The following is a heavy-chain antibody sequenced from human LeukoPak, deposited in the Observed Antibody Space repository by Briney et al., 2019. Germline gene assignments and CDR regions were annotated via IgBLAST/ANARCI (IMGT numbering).Heavy chain of an antibody. CDR1: GFTFTSSA. D-gene: IGHD2-2*01. CDR2: IVVGSGNT. V-gene: IGHV1-58*02. Sequence: SVKVSCKASGFTFTSSAMQWVRQARGQRLEWIGWIVVGSGNTNYAQKFQERVTITRDMSTSTAYMELSSLRSEDTAVYYCAAEPQYCSSTSCYAEGGFDYWGQGTLVTVSS. CDR3: AAEPQYCSSTSCYAEGGFDY. J-gene: IGHJ4*02.